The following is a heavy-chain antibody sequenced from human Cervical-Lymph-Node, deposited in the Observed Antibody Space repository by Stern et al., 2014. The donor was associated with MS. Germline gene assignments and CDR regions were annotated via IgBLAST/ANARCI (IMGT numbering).Heavy chain of an antibody. Sequence: DVQLVQSGAEVKKPGESLKISCEGSGYIFTSYWIGWVRQMPGKGLEWVGLIYPCDSATRSNASYQGQVTNTADKSISTAYLQWSSLKASDTAMYYCARPETGVWGQGTLVTVSS. J-gene: IGHJ1*01. CDR3: ARPETGV. CDR2: IYPCDSAT. CDR1: GYIFTSYW. V-gene: IGHV5-51*01. D-gene: IGHD7-27*01.